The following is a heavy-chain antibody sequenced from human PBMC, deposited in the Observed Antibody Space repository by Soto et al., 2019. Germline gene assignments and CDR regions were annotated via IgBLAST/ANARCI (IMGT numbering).Heavy chain of an antibody. D-gene: IGHD3-3*01. CDR2: IIPILGIA. J-gene: IGHJ5*02. Sequence: SVKVSCKASGGTFSSYTISWVRQAPGQGLEWMGRIIPILGIANYAQKFQGRVTITADKSTSTAYMELSSLRSEDTAVYYCARGGDYDFWSGYTNWFDPWGPGTLVTVSS. CDR1: GGTFSSYT. CDR3: ARGGDYDFWSGYTNWFDP. V-gene: IGHV1-69*02.